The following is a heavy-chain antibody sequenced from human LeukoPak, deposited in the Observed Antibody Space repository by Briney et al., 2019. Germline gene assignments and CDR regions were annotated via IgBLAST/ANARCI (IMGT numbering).Heavy chain of an antibody. J-gene: IGHJ4*02. CDR3: ARGAADSGTFDY. V-gene: IGHV1-69*13. CDR2: IIPIFGTA. D-gene: IGHD1-26*01. CDR1: GGTFSSYA. Sequence: SVKVSCKASGGTFSSYAISWVRQAPGQGLEWMGGIIPIFGTANYAQKFQGRVTITADESTSTAYMELSSLRSEDTAVYYCARGAADSGTFDYWGQGTLVTVSS.